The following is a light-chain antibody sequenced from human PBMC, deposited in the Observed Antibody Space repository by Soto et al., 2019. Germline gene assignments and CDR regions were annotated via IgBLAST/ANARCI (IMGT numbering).Light chain of an antibody. V-gene: IGKV3-11*01. Sequence: EIVLTQSPGTLSLSPGERATLSCRASQSVSRDLACCQQKPVQAPRLLIFGASTRATGIPARFSGSGSGTKFTLTISSLQSEDFAVYYCQQRSNWITFGQGTRLEI. J-gene: IGKJ5*01. CDR2: GAS. CDR3: QQRSNWIT. CDR1: QSVSRD.